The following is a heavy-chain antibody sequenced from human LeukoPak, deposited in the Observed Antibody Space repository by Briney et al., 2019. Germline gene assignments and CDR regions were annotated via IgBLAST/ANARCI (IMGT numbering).Heavy chain of an antibody. CDR1: GFTFDDYA. CDR2: ISWNSGSI. V-gene: IGHV3-9*01. Sequence: SLRLSCAASGFTFDDYAMHWVRQAPGKGLEWVSGISWNSGSIGYADSVKGRFTISRDNAKNSLYLQMNSLRAEDTALYYCAKEHCSSTSCFFGYWGQGTLVTVSS. J-gene: IGHJ4*02. CDR3: AKEHCSSTSCFFGY. D-gene: IGHD2-2*01.